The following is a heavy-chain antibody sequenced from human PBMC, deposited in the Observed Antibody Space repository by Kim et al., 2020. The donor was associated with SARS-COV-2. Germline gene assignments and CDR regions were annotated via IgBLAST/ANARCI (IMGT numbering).Heavy chain of an antibody. D-gene: IGHD3-9*01. Sequence: GGSLRLSCAASGFTFSSYAMSWVRQAPGKGLEWVSAISGSGGSTYYADSVKGRFTISRDNSKNTLYLQMNSLRAEDTAVYYCAKDGNKAEYYDILTGYFRRHYFDYWGQGTLVTVSS. J-gene: IGHJ4*02. CDR2: ISGSGGST. V-gene: IGHV3-23*01. CDR3: AKDGNKAEYYDILTGYFRRHYFDY. CDR1: GFTFSSYA.